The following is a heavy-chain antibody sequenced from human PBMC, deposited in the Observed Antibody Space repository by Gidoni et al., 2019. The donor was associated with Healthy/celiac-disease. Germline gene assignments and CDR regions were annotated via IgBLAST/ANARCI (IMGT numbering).Heavy chain of an antibody. D-gene: IGHD6-19*01. CDR2: IYYSGST. J-gene: IGHJ5*02. CDR3: ARGQQWLVKWFDP. V-gene: IGHV4-39*01. Sequence: QLQLPESGPGLVKPSETLSPTCTVSGGSISSSSYYWGWIRQPPGKGLEWIGSIYYSGSTYYNPSLKSRVTISVDTSKNQFSLKLSSVTAADTAVYYCARGQQWLVKWFDPWGQGTLVTVSS. CDR1: GGSISSSSYY.